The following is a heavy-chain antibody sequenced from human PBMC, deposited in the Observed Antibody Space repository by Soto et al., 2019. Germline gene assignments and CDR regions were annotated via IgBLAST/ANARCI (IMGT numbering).Heavy chain of an antibody. J-gene: IGHJ4*02. Sequence: QVQLVQSGAEVKKPGASVKVSCKASGYTFTSYAMHWVRQAPGQRLEWMGWINAGNGNTKYSQKFQGRVTITRDTAASTAYRELSSLRSEDTAVYYCAGGVGIVSPGNWGQGTLVTVSS. CDR1: GYTFTSYA. V-gene: IGHV1-3*01. D-gene: IGHD2-21*01. CDR2: INAGNGNT. CDR3: AGGVGIVSPGN.